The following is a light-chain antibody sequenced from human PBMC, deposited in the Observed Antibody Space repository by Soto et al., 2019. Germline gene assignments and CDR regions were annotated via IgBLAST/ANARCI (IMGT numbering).Light chain of an antibody. CDR3: QQYGSSPYT. CDR2: GTS. J-gene: IGKJ2*01. Sequence: EIVVTQSPGTLSLSPGERATLSCRASQSISTTYLAWYQQRPGQAPRLLIYGTSSRATGIPDRFSGSGSAKDFTLTINRLEPEDFGLYYCQQYGSSPYTFGQGTKLEIK. V-gene: IGKV3-20*01. CDR1: QSISTTY.